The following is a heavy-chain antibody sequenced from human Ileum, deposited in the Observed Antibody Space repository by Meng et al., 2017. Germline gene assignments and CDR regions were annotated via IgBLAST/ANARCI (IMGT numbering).Heavy chain of an antibody. Sequence: QLHLRASGPGLVKPPEPLSLSCTVSGGSINGGSYYWGWIRQPPGKGLEWIANIYYTGSTYYNPSLRSRVTISLNASKNQFSLNLSSVTAADTAVYYCARSSPGYYDSSGYPGWSAFDIWGLGTMVTVSS. CDR2: IYYTGST. V-gene: IGHV4-39*07. CDR1: GGSINGGSYY. D-gene: IGHD3-22*01. CDR3: ARSSPGYYDSSGYPGWSAFDI. J-gene: IGHJ3*02.